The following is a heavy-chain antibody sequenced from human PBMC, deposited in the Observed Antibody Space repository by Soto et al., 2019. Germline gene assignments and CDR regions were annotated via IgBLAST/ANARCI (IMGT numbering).Heavy chain of an antibody. CDR2: IYYSGST. CDR3: ASGILESNYYYYMDV. D-gene: IGHD3-3*01. J-gene: IGHJ6*03. CDR1: GGSISSYY. Sequence: PSETLSLTCTVSGGSISSYYWSWIRQPPGKGLEWIGYIYYSGSTNYNPSLKSRVTISVDTSKNQFSLKLSSVTAADTAVYYCASGILESNYYYYMDVWGKGTTVTVSS. V-gene: IGHV4-59*08.